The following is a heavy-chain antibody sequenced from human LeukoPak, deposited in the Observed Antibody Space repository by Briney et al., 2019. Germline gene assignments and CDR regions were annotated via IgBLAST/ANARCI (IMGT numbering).Heavy chain of an antibody. D-gene: IGHD3-3*01. CDR2: ISGSGGST. Sequence: GGSLRLSCAASGFTFSGYAMSWVRQAPGKGLEWVSAISGSGGSTYYADSVKGRFTISRDNSKNTLYLQMNSLRAEDTAVYYCAKGVLRFLDFFGYWGQGTLVTVSS. CDR3: AKGVLRFLDFFGY. CDR1: GFTFSGYA. V-gene: IGHV3-23*01. J-gene: IGHJ4*02.